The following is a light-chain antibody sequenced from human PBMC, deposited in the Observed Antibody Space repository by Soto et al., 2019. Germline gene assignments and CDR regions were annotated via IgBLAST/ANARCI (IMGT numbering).Light chain of an antibody. V-gene: IGKV3-11*01. CDR2: DAS. CDR3: QQRSNWPSLT. J-gene: IGKJ4*01. CDR1: QSVSSY. Sequence: EIVVTQSPATLSLSPGERATLSCRASQSVSSYLAWYQQKPGRAPRLLIYDASNRATVIPARFSGSGSGTDFTLPISSLEPEEFAVYYCQQRSNWPSLTFGGGTKVEIK.